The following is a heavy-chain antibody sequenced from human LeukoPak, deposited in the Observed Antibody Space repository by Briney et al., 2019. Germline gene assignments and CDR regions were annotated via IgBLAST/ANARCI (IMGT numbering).Heavy chain of an antibody. V-gene: IGHV4-34*01. J-gene: IGHJ4*02. D-gene: IGHD5-18*01. CDR2: INHSGST. CDR1: GGSFSGYY. CDR3: ASGYSYGPVDN. Sequence: PSETLSLTCAVYGGSFSGYYWSWIRQPPGKGLEWIGEINHSGSTNYNPSLKSRVTISVNTSKNQFSLKLSSVTAADTAVYYCASGYSYGPVDNWGQGTLVTVSS.